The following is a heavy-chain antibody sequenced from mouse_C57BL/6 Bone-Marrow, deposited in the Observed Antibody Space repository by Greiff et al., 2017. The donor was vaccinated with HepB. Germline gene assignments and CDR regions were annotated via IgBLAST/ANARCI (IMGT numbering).Heavy chain of an antibody. D-gene: IGHD1-1*01. CDR2: INPSSGYT. V-gene: IGHV1-7*01. CDR1: GYTFTSYW. CDR3: ANLLRSFDY. Sequence: VQLQQSGAELAKPGASVKLSCKASGYTFTSYWMHWVKQRPGQGLVWIGNINPSSGYTKYNQKFKDKATLTADKSSSTAYMQLSSLTYEDSAVYYCANLLRSFDYWGQGTTLTVSS. J-gene: IGHJ2*01.